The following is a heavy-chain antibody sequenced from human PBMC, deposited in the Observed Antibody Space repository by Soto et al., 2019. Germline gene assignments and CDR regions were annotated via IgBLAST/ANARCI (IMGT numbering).Heavy chain of an antibody. Sequence: QVQLVESGGGVVQPGRSLRLSCAASGFTFSSYGMHWVRQAPGEGLEWVAVIWYDGSNKYYADSVKGRFTISRDNSKNTLYLQMNSLRAEDTAVYYWARDGSSGWTRNYYYGMDVWGHGTTVTVSS. CDR3: ARDGSSGWTRNYYYGMDV. J-gene: IGHJ6*02. V-gene: IGHV3-33*01. D-gene: IGHD6-19*01. CDR1: GFTFSSYG. CDR2: IWYDGSNK.